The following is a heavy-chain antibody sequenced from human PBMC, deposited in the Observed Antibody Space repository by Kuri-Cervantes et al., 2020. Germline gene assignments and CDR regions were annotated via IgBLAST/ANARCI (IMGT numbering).Heavy chain of an antibody. Sequence: GSLRLSCTVSGGSISSYYWSWIRQPPGKGLEWIGYIYYSGSTNYNPSLKSRVTISADTSKNQLSLKLSSVTAADTAVYYCARDFYHDILTGYFRYFDLWGRGTLVTVSS. CDR2: IYYSGST. J-gene: IGHJ2*01. CDR3: ARDFYHDILTGYFRYFDL. CDR1: GGSISSYY. D-gene: IGHD3-9*01. V-gene: IGHV4-59*12.